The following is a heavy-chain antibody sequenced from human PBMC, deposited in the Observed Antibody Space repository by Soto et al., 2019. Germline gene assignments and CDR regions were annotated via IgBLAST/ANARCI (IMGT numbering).Heavy chain of an antibody. D-gene: IGHD3-10*01. CDR2: ISGSGGST. Sequence: EVQLLESGGGLVQPGGSLRLSCAASGFTFSSYAMSWVRQAPGKGLEWVSAISGSGGSTYYADSVKGRFTISRDNSKNTLYLQRNSLRAEDTAVYYCAKFMYYYGSGSPTAYYYYYYYMDVWGKGTTVTVSS. CDR3: AKFMYYYGSGSPTAYYYYYYYMDV. CDR1: GFTFSSYA. J-gene: IGHJ6*03. V-gene: IGHV3-23*01.